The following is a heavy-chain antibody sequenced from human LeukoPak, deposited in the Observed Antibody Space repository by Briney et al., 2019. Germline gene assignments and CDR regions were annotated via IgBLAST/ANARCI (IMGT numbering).Heavy chain of an antibody. D-gene: IGHD4-17*01. Sequence: PSETLSLTCTVSGGSISSYYWSWIRQPPGKGLEWIGYIYYSGSTNYNPSLKSRVTISVDTSKNQFSLKLSSVTAADTAVYYCARTYGDYVRAFDYWGQGTLVTVSS. CDR2: IYYSGST. CDR3: ARTYGDYVRAFDY. J-gene: IGHJ4*02. CDR1: GGSISSYY. V-gene: IGHV4-59*01.